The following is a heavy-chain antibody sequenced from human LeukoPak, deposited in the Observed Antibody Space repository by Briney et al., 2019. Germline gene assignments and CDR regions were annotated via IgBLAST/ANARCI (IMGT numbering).Heavy chain of an antibody. CDR3: AKVPPSITAAGNWLGP. V-gene: IGHV1-2*06. CDR1: GYTFTGYY. J-gene: IGHJ5*02. D-gene: IGHD6-13*01. CDR2: INPNTGGT. Sequence: GASVKVSCKASGYTFTGYYIHWVRQAPGQGLEWMGRINPNTGGTDYAQKFQGRVTMTRDTSITTAYMELSRLTSDDTAIYYCAKVPPSITAAGNWLGPWGQGALVTVPS.